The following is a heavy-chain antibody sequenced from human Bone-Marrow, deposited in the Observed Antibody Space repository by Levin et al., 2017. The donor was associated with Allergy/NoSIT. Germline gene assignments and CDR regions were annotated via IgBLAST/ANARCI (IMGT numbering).Heavy chain of an antibody. Sequence: PGGSLRLSCVASGSSFTNYVVHWVRQSPGKGLEWVALISSDGTKKYYADSVKGRFTISRDNSGNMIYLQMNSLRRDDTAVYYCARDLWALGTHPYYDFWSGLSGPYYFDYGGQGTLVTVSS. CDR2: ISSDGTKK. V-gene: IGHV3-30*04. J-gene: IGHJ4*02. CDR3: ARDLWALGTHPYYDFWSGLSGPYYFDY. CDR1: GSSFTNYV. D-gene: IGHD3-3*01.